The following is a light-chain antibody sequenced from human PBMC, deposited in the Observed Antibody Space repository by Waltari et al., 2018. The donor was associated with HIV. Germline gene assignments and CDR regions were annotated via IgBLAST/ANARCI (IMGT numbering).Light chain of an antibody. CDR2: LGS. CDR1: QSLLHSNGHNS. CDR3: MQALQTPQYT. J-gene: IGKJ2*01. Sequence: DIVMTQSPLSLPVTPGEPASISCRSSQSLLHSNGHNSLDWYLQKPGQSPQLLIYLGSNRASGVPDRFSGSGSGTDFTLKISRVEAEDVGVYYCMQALQTPQYTFGQGTKLEIK. V-gene: IGKV2-28*01.